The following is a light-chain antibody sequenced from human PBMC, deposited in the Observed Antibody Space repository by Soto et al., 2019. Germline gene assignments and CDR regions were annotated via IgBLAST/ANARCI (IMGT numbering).Light chain of an antibody. V-gene: IGKV3-15*01. CDR3: QQYNNWPPYRT. CDR1: QSVSSN. Sequence: EIVMTQSPATLSVSPGERATLSCRASQSVSSNLAWYQQKPGQAPKLLIYGASTWATGIPARSSGSGTGTKFTLTTSSLQSEDFAISFCQQYNNWPPYRTFGQGSKVEIK. CDR2: GAS. J-gene: IGKJ1*01.